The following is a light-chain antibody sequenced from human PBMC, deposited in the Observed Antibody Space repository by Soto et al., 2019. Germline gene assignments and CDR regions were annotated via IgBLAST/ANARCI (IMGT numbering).Light chain of an antibody. J-gene: IGLJ1*01. CDR1: SSDVGSYNL. CDR3: CSYSGSSTYV. Sequence: QSALTQPASVSGSPGQSITLSCTGTSSDVGSYNLVSWYQQHPGKAPKLMIYEGSKRHSGVSNRFSGSKSGNTASLTISGLQSEEEADYYCCSYSGSSTYVFGTGTKLTVL. CDR2: EGS. V-gene: IGLV2-23*01.